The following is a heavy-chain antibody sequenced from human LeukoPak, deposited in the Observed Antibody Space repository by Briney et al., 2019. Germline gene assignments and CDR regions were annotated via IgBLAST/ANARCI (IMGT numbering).Heavy chain of an antibody. V-gene: IGHV4-4*02. CDR3: ARNYYDSSGYHFDY. CDR2: IYHSGST. J-gene: IGHJ4*02. Sequence: KPSGTLSLTCAVSGGSISSSNWWSWVRQPPGKGLEWIGEIYHSGSTNYNPSLKSRVTISVDKSKNQFSLKLSSVTAADTAVYYCARNYYDSSGYHFDYWGQGTLVTVSS. D-gene: IGHD3-22*01. CDR1: GGSISSSNW.